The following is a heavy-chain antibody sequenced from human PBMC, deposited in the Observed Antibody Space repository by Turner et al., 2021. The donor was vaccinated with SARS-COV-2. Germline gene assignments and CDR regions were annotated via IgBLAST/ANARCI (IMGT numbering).Heavy chain of an antibody. CDR1: GGSISSSSYY. V-gene: IGHV4-39*01. Sequence: QLQLQESGPGLVKLSETLSLTCTVSGGSISSSSYYWGWIRQPPGKGLEWIGSIYYSGSTYYNPSLKSRVTISVDTSKNQFSLKLSSVTAADTAVYYCATPSVSYDSSGYFHFDLWGRGTLVTVSS. CDR2: IYYSGST. CDR3: ATPSVSYDSSGYFHFDL. D-gene: IGHD3-22*01. J-gene: IGHJ2*01.